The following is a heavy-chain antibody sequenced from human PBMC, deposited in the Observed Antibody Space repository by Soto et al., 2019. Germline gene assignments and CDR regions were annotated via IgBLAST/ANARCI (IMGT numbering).Heavy chain of an antibody. Sequence: ASVKVSCKASGYTFTGYYMHWVRQAPGQGLEWMGWINPNSGGTNYAQKFQGRVTMTRDTSISTAYMELSRLRSDDTAVYYCARGQFSSSFAWYFDLWGRGTLVTVSS. D-gene: IGHD6-6*01. V-gene: IGHV1-2*02. J-gene: IGHJ2*01. CDR1: GYTFTGYY. CDR3: ARGQFSSSFAWYFDL. CDR2: INPNSGGT.